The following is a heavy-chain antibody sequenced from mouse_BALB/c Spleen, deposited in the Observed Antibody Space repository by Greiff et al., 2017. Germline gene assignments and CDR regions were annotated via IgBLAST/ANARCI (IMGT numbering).Heavy chain of an antibody. Sequence: EVKVEESGGGLVKPGGSLKLSCAASGFAFSSYDMSWVRQTPEKRLEWVAYISSGGGSTYYPDTVKGRFTISRDNAKNTLYLQMSSLKSEDTAMYYCARHGGYGNHFAYWGQGTLVTVSA. D-gene: IGHD2-1*01. V-gene: IGHV5-12-1*01. CDR1: GFAFSSYD. J-gene: IGHJ3*01. CDR2: ISSGGGST. CDR3: ARHGGYGNHFAY.